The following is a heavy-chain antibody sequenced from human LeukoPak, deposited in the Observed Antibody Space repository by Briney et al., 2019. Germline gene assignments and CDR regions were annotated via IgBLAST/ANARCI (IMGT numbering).Heavy chain of an antibody. Sequence: PGRSLRLSCAASGFTFDDYAMHWVRQAPGKGLEWGSGISWNSGSIGYADSVKGRFTISRDNAKNSLYLQMNSLRAEDTAVYYCARGGLTAPFDYWGQGTLVTVSS. D-gene: IGHD3-16*01. J-gene: IGHJ4*02. CDR1: GFTFDDYA. CDR2: ISWNSGSI. V-gene: IGHV3-9*01. CDR3: ARGGLTAPFDY.